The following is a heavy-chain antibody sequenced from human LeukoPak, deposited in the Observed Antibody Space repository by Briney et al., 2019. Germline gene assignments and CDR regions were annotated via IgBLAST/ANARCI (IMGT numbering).Heavy chain of an antibody. CDR2: ISGSGDST. CDR1: GCTLSSYD. D-gene: IGHD2-8*01. CDR3: AKDRSCTNGVCHGDFDY. V-gene: IGHV3-23*01. Sequence: GGSLRLSCAASGCTLSSYDMSWVRQAPGKGRKGVSGISGSGDSTYYADSVKGGCTISRDNSKNPLYLQMNSLRAEDTGVYYCAKDRSCTNGVCHGDFDYWGQGTLVTVSS. J-gene: IGHJ4*02.